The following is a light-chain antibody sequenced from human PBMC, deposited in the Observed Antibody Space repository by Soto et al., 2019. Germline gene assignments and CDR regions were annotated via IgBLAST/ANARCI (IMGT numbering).Light chain of an antibody. Sequence: DIQMTQSTSYLSESVGDRVTITCRASQGISNDLAWYQQKPGKGPKFLIYAASTLQSGVPSRFSGSGSGTDFSLTITSLQPEDVATYYCQKYNRAPWTFGQGTKVEIK. J-gene: IGKJ1*01. CDR1: QGISND. CDR3: QKYNRAPWT. V-gene: IGKV1-27*01. CDR2: AAS.